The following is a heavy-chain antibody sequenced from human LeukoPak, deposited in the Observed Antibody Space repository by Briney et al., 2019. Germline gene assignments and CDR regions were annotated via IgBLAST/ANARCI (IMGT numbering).Heavy chain of an antibody. V-gene: IGHV1-18*01. Sequence: ASVKVSFKASGYTFTSYGISWVRQAPGQGLEWMGWISAYNGNTNYAQKLQGRVTMTTDTSTSTAYMELRSLRSDDTAVYYCARDPGGPYGYCSGGSCYSPDNWFDPWGQGTLVTVSS. D-gene: IGHD2-15*01. CDR2: ISAYNGNT. J-gene: IGHJ5*02. CDR3: ARDPGGPYGYCSGGSCYSPDNWFDP. CDR1: GYTFTSYG.